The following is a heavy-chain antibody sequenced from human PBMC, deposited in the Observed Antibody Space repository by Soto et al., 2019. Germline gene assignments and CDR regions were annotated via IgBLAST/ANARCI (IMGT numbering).Heavy chain of an antibody. V-gene: IGHV4-39*01. D-gene: IGHD1-26*01. CDR2: IYYRGNA. J-gene: IGHJ4*02. Sequence: QLQLQEPGPGLVTPSETLSLTCSVSDDSIKSDKYYWGWIRHPPGKGLEWIGSIYYRGNAYYNPSPHTRITLSLDNTKSQYSLMLKSVTAAGLAVYFCARWEGLATISYYFYFWWSGALVTVSS. CDR1: DDSIKSDKYY. CDR3: ARWEGLATISYYFYF.